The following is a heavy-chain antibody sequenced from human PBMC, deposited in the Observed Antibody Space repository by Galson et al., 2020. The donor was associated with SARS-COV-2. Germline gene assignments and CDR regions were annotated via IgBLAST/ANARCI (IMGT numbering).Heavy chain of an antibody. D-gene: IGHD6-25*01. CDR2: ISHSGST. V-gene: IGHV4-39*07. J-gene: IGHJ4*02. CDR1: GRPITSETYH. Sequence: SETLSLTCTVSGRPITSETYHWGWIRQPPGKGLEWIGGISHSGSTYLNPSFKSRVTISMDTAKNQFSLKLRSVTAADTAVYYCAKEASGRLCDYWGQGTLVTVSS. CDR3: AKEASGRLCDY.